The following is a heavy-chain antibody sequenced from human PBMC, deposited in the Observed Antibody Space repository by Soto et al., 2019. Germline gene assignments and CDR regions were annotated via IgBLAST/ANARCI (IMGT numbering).Heavy chain of an antibody. Sequence: SGPTLVNPTQPLTLTCTFSGFSLDTSGLGVAWIRQSPGKALEWLALVYWDDDQRYSPSLQSRLTITKDASQNQVVLVVANMDPRDTGTYYCASRRQRANNFDFWGQGILVTVSS. CDR1: GFSLDTSGLG. CDR2: VYWDDDQ. CDR3: ASRRQRANNFDF. V-gene: IGHV2-5*02. J-gene: IGHJ4*02.